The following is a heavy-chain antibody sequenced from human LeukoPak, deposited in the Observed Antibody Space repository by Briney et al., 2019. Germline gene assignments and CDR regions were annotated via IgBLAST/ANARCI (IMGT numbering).Heavy chain of an antibody. D-gene: IGHD2-21*02. CDR3: ARRKRVDLGGGDHWDHFDY. CDR2: INYSEKT. Sequence: SETLSLTCTVSGGSISSYYWTWIRQHPGKGLEWIGYINYSEKTYYNPSLKSRLSISVDTSRNQFSLQLSSVTAADTAVYYCARRKRVDLGGGDHWDHFDYWGQGTLVTVSS. J-gene: IGHJ4*02. V-gene: IGHV4-59*06. CDR1: GGSISSYY.